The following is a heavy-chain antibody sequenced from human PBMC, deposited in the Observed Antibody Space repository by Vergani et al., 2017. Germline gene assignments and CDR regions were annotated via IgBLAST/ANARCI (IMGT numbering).Heavy chain of an antibody. CDR2: IIPIFGTA. Sequence: QVQLVQSGAEVKKPGSSVKVSCKASGGTFSSYAISWVRQAPGQGLEWMGGIIPIFGTANYAQKFQGRVTITADESTSTAYMVLCSLRSEDTAVYYCAGGNMLATITPWFDPWGQGTLVTVSS. CDR3: AGGNMLATITPWFDP. CDR1: GGTFSSYA. J-gene: IGHJ5*02. D-gene: IGHD5-12*01. V-gene: IGHV1-69*12.